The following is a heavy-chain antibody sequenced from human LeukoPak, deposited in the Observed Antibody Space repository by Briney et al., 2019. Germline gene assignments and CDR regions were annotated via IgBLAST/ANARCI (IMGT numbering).Heavy chain of an antibody. J-gene: IGHJ4*02. CDR1: GFTFSSYA. CDR3: ARSAYRYSGSCPFDY. Sequence: GGSLRLSCAASGFTFSSYAMHWVRQAPGKGLEYVSAISSNVGSTYYANSVKGRFTISRDNSKNTLYLQMGSLRAEDMAVYYCARSAYRYSGSCPFDYWGQGTLVTVSS. CDR2: ISSNVGST. V-gene: IGHV3-64*01. D-gene: IGHD1-26*01.